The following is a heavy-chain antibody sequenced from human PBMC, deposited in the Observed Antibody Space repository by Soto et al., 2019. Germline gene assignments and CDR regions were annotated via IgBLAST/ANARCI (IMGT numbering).Heavy chain of an antibody. V-gene: IGHV5-51*01. D-gene: IGHD2-8*01. CDR1: GYSFTSYW. CDR3: ARPGHCADGGCHSSDY. CDR2: ISPADSDA. J-gene: IGHJ4*02. Sequence: PGESLKISCKASGYSFTSYWIAWVRQMPGKGLEWMGIISPADSDARYSPSFQGQVTISADKSISTAYLQWSSLKASDTAMYYCARPGHCADGGCHSSDYWGQGTPVTVSS.